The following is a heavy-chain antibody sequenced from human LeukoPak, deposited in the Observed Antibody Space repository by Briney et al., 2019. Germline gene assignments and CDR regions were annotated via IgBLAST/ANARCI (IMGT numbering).Heavy chain of an antibody. CDR3: AREDYGSDRAFDY. D-gene: IGHD3-10*01. Sequence: ASVKVSCKASGYTFTGYYMHWVRQAPGQGLECMGWINPNNGGTNYAQKFQGWVTMTRDTSISTAYMELSRLRSDDTAVYYCAREDYGSDRAFDYWGQGTLVTVSS. J-gene: IGHJ4*02. V-gene: IGHV1-2*04. CDR1: GYTFTGYY. CDR2: INPNNGGT.